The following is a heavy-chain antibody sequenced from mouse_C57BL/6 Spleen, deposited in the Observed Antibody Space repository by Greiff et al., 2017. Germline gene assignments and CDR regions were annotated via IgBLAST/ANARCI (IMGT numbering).Heavy chain of an antibody. CDR2: INPSSGYT. CDR3: ARSTYITTVVADY. J-gene: IGHJ2*01. Sequence: QVQLQQSGAELAKPGASVKLSCKASGYTFTSYWMHWVKQRPGQGLEWIGYINPSSGYTKYNQKFKDKATLTADKSSSTAYMQLSSLTYEVSAVYYCARSTYITTVVADYWGQGTTLTVSS. D-gene: IGHD1-1*01. V-gene: IGHV1-7*01. CDR1: GYTFTSYW.